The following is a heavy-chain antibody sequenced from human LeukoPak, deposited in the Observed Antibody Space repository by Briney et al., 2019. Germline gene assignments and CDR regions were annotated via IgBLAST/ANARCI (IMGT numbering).Heavy chain of an antibody. CDR1: GFTVSTNY. D-gene: IGHD3-22*01. CDR3: ARGYYYHSSGPFDY. Sequence: GGSLRLSCAASGFTVSTNYMSWVRQAPGKGLEWVSVIYSGGYTYYADSVKGRFTISRDNSKNTLYLQMNSLRAEGTAVYFCARGYYYHSSGPFDYWGQGTLVTVSS. J-gene: IGHJ4*02. CDR2: IYSGGYT. V-gene: IGHV3-53*01.